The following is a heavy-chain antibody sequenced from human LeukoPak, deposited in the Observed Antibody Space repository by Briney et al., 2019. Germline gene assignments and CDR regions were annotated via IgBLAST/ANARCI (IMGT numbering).Heavy chain of an antibody. D-gene: IGHD3-22*01. J-gene: IGHJ6*02. CDR3: ASQTYYYDSSGYYFTPLGMDV. CDR1: GYTFTSYD. CDR2: MNPNSGNT. Sequence: ASVKVSCKASGYTFTSYDINWVRQATGQRLEWMGWMNPNSGNTGYAQKFQGRVTMTRNTSISTAYMELSSLRSEDTAVYYCASQTYYYDSSGYYFTPLGMDVWGQGTTVTVSS. V-gene: IGHV1-8*01.